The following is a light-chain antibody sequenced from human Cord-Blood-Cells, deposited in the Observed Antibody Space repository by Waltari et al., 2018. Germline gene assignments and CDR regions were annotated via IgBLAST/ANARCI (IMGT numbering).Light chain of an antibody. CDR2: AAS. CDR1: QSISSY. CDR3: QQSYSTPFT. V-gene: IGKV1-39*01. Sequence: DIQMTQSPSSLSASVGDRVTITCRASQSISSYLNWYQQKPWKAPKLLIYAASSLQSGVPSRFSGNGSGTDFTLTISSLQTEDFATYYCQQSYSTPFTFGPGTKVDIK. J-gene: IGKJ3*01.